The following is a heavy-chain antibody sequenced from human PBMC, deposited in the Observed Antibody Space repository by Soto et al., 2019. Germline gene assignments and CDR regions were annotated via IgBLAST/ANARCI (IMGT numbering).Heavy chain of an antibody. CDR1: GGSISSGGYS. CDR3: ARGDFGYYDSSGYYLGDAFDI. V-gene: IGHV4-30-2*01. J-gene: IGHJ3*02. D-gene: IGHD3-22*01. CDR2: IYHSGST. Sequence: QLQLQESGSGLVKPSQTLSLTCAVSGGSISSGGYSWSWIRQPPGKGLEWIGYIYHSGSTYYNPSLHSRVTISVDRSNNQFYLKLSSVTAADTAVYYWARGDFGYYDSSGYYLGDAFDIWGQGTMVTVSS.